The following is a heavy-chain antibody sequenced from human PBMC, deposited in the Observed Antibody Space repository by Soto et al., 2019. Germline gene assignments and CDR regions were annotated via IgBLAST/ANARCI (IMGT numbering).Heavy chain of an antibody. CDR2: ISSSTSYV. Sequence: GGSLRLSCAASGFTFSRYGMNWLRQAPGKGLEWVASISSSTSYVYYADSVKGRFSISRDNAKNILYLEMYALRIEDTAVYYCARDPSEGRVGNWFESWGQGTLVTVSS. CDR3: ARDPSEGRVGNWFES. D-gene: IGHD2-2*01. V-gene: IGHV3-21*06. J-gene: IGHJ5*01. CDR1: GFTFSRYG.